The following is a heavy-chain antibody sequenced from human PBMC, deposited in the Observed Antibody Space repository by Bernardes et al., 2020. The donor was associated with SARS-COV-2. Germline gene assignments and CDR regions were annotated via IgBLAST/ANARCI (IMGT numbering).Heavy chain of an antibody. J-gene: IGHJ4*02. Sequence: GGSLRLSCAASGFTFSSYDMHWVRQATGKGLEWVSAIGTAGDTYYPGSVKGRFTISRENAKNSLYLQMNSLRAGDTAVYYCARGHLDSSGYYIDYWGQGTLVTVSS. D-gene: IGHD3-22*01. CDR2: IGTAGDT. V-gene: IGHV3-13*01. CDR3: ARGHLDSSGYYIDY. CDR1: GFTFSSYD.